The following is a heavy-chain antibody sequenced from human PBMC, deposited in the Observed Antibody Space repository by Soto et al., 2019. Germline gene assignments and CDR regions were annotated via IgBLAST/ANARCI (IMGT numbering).Heavy chain of an antibody. Sequence: PVGSLRLSCNVSGFTFGNYYMSWIRQSPGKGLESISYISSRGVTIYYADSVKGRFTISRDNAKNSLFLQMDSLRAEDTALYYCVSWVSAHFDYWGQGTLVTVSS. CDR3: VSWVSAHFDY. CDR1: GFTFGNYY. D-gene: IGHD2-8*01. CDR2: ISSRGVTI. V-gene: IGHV3-11*01. J-gene: IGHJ4*02.